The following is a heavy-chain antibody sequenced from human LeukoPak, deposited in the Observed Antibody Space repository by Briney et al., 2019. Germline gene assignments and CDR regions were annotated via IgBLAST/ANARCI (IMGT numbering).Heavy chain of an antibody. D-gene: IGHD3-10*01. CDR2: ISGSGGST. CDR1: GFTFSSYV. V-gene: IGHV3-23*01. Sequence: GGSLRLSCAVTGFTFSSYVMSWVRQAPGKGLEWVSSISGSGGSTYYADSVKGRFTISRDNSKKTLYLQMNSLRADDTAVYYCASWVPDRGFDYWGQGALVTVSS. J-gene: IGHJ4*02. CDR3: ASWVPDRGFDY.